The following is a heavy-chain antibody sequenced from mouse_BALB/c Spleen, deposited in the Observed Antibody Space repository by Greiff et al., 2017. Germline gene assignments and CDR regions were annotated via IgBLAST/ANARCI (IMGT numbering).Heavy chain of an antibody. D-gene: IGHD3-1*01. Sequence: QVQLQESGAELVRPGSSVKISCKASGYAFSSYWMNWVKQRPGQGLEWIGQIYPGDGDTNYNGKFKGKATLTADKSSSTAYMQLSSLASEDSAVYCCATRAGKDPYYFDYWGQGTTLTVSS. J-gene: IGHJ2*01. V-gene: IGHV1-80*01. CDR2: IYPGDGDT. CDR3: ATRAGKDPYYFDY. CDR1: GYAFSSYW.